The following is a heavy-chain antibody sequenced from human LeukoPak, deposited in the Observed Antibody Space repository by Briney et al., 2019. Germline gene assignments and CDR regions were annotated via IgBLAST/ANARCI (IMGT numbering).Heavy chain of an antibody. V-gene: IGHV3-30*03. CDR3: AREGLPYYDSSGYYSN. J-gene: IGHJ4*02. CDR1: GFTFSSYG. D-gene: IGHD3-22*01. Sequence: GGSLRLSCAASGFTFSSYGMHWVRQAPGKGLEWVAVISYDGSNEYYADSVKGRFTISRDNSKNTLYLQMNSLRAEDTAVYYCAREGLPYYDSSGYYSNWGQGTLVTVSS. CDR2: ISYDGSNE.